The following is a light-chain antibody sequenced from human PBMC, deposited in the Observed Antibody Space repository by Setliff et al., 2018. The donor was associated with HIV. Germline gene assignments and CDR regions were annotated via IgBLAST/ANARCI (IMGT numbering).Light chain of an antibody. Sequence: QSVLTQPPSASGTPGQRVTISCSGSSSNIGSNTVTWYQQLPGTAPKLLIYKNNQRPSGVPDRFSGSKSGTSASLAISGLQSDDEADYYCAAWDDSLSVFVLGT. V-gene: IGLV1-44*01. CDR3: AAWDDSLSVFV. CDR1: SSNIGSNT. CDR2: KNN. J-gene: IGLJ1*01.